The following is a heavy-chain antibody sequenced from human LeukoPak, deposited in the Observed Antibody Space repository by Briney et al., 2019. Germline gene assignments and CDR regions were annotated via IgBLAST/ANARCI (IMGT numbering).Heavy chain of an antibody. Sequence: PGGSLRLSCAASGFTFSDVGMHWVRQAPGKGLEWVAFIRNDGSNDYYPDSVKGRFTISRDNSRTTLYLQMHSLRIEDTAVYYCVKGGSSSHNWFDPWGQGILVTVSS. CDR1: GFTFSDVG. D-gene: IGHD6-13*01. J-gene: IGHJ5*02. V-gene: IGHV3-30*02. CDR2: IRNDGSND. CDR3: VKGGSSSHNWFDP.